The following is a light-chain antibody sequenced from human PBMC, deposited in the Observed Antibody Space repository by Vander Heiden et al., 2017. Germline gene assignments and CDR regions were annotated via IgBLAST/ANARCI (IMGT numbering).Light chain of an antibody. CDR1: SNDVGGYNY. J-gene: IGLJ2*01. V-gene: IGLV2-14*03. CDR2: DVN. CDR3: SSYTTRGILI. Sequence: QSALTQPASVSGSPGQSITISCSGTSNDVGGYNYVSWSQQHPDKVPRLMMNDVNNGPSGVSNRFAGSKSGNTASLTISGLQAEDEADYYCSSYTTRGILIFGGGTKLTVL.